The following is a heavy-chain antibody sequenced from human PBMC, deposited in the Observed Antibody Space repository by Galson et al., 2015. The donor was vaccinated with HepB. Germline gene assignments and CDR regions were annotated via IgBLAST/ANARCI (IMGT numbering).Heavy chain of an antibody. J-gene: IGHJ3*02. CDR2: IKSKTDGGTT. CDR3: TTDWHYFGDAFDI. V-gene: IGHV3-15*01. Sequence: SLRLSCAASGFTFSNAWMSWVRQAPGKGLEWVGRIKSKTDGGTTDYAAPVKGRFTISRDDSKNTLYLQMNSLKTEDTAVYYCTTDWHYFGDAFDIWGQGTMVTVSS. CDR1: GFTFSNAW. D-gene: IGHD3-10*01.